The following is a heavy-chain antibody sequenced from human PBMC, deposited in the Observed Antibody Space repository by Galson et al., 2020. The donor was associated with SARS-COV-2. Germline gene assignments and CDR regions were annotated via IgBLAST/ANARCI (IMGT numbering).Heavy chain of an antibody. D-gene: IGHD3-10*01. CDR3: ARTWITRTASRTFDY. V-gene: IGHV2-70*11. CDR2: IDWDGDK. Sequence: SGPTLVKPTQTLTLTCTFSVFSLSTSGMCVSWIRQPPGKALEWLARIDWDGDKHYSTSLKTRFTISKDTSKNQVVLIMTNMDPVDTATYYCARTWITRTASRTFDYWGQGTLVTVSS. CDR1: VFSLSTSGMC. J-gene: IGHJ4*02.